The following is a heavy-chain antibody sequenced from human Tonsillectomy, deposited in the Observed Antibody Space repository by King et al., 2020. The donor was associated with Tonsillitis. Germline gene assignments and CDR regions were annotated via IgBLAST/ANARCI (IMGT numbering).Heavy chain of an antibody. CDR1: GFTFSTYG. J-gene: IGHJ4*02. D-gene: IGHD3-9*01. V-gene: IGHV3-30*02. Sequence: VQLVESGGGVVQPGGSLRLSCAASGFTFSTYGMHWVRQAPGKGLEWVTFIRYDGSNKYYADSVKGRFTISRDNSKNTLYLQMNSLRTEDTAVYYCAKGWLHFDWNPTRLDYWGQGTLVTVSS. CDR2: IRYDGSNK. CDR3: AKGWLHFDWNPTRLDY.